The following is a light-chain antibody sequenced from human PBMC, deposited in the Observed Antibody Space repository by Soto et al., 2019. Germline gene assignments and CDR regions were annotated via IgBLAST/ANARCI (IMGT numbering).Light chain of an antibody. J-gene: IGKJ4*01. CDR1: QGISSY. Sequence: AIRMTQSPSSLSAATGDRVTITCRASQGISSYLAWYQQKPGKAPKLLIYAASTLQSGVPSRFSGRGSGTDFTLTIRCLQSEDFATYYCQQYYSYPPTFGGGTKVEIK. CDR2: AAS. V-gene: IGKV1-8*01. CDR3: QQYYSYPPT.